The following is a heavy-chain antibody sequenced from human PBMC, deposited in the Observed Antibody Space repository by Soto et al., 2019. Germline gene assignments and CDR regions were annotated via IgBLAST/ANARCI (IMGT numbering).Heavy chain of an antibody. V-gene: IGHV4-34*01. Sequence: SETLSLTCAVYGGSFSGYYWSWIRQPPGKGLEWIGEINHSGSTNYNPSLKSRVTISVDTSKNQFSLKLSSVTAADTAVYYCARGRRMVRGVIMDPYYYYGMDVWGQGTTVTVSS. CDR1: GGSFSGYY. CDR2: INHSGST. CDR3: ARGRRMVRGVIMDPYYYYGMDV. D-gene: IGHD3-10*01. J-gene: IGHJ6*02.